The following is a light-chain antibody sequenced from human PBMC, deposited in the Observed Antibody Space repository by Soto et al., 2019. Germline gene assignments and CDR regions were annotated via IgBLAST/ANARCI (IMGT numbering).Light chain of an antibody. CDR1: SSNIGAGYD. Sequence: QSVLTQPPSVSGAPGQRVTISCTGRSSNIGAGYDVHWYQQLPGTAPKLLIYGNSNRPSGVPDRFSGSKSGTSASLAITGLQAEDEADYYCQSYESSLSGWHVGFGGWNKHTVL. J-gene: IGLJ2*01. CDR3: QSYESSLSGWHVG. CDR2: GNS. V-gene: IGLV1-40*01.